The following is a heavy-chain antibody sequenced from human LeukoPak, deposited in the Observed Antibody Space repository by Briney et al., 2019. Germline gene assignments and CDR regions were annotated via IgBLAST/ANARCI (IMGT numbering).Heavy chain of an antibody. Sequence: ASVNVSCKASGYTFSSFTMHWLRQAPGQRLEWMGWISAGNGYTNYSQRFQGRVTITRDTSASTAYMELTSLRSGDTAVYYCARGGTDYDYGWGSFHFDYWGQGTLVTVSS. CDR3: ARGGTDYDYGWGSFHFDY. V-gene: IGHV1-3*01. J-gene: IGHJ4*02. CDR2: ISAGNGYT. CDR1: GYTFSSFT. D-gene: IGHD3-16*01.